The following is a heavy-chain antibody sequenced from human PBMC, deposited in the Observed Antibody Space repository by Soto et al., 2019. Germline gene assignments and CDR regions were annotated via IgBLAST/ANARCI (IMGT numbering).Heavy chain of an antibody. Sequence: QVQLVQSGAEVKKPGSSVKVSCKASGGTFSSYAISWVRQAPGQGLEWMGGIIPIFGTANYAQKFQGRVPITADESTSTDYMELSSLRSEDTAVYYCASSVAKYYYYGMDVWGQGNTVTVSS. V-gene: IGHV1-69*12. D-gene: IGHD5-12*01. J-gene: IGHJ6*02. CDR3: ASSVAKYYYYGMDV. CDR2: IIPIFGTA. CDR1: GGTFSSYA.